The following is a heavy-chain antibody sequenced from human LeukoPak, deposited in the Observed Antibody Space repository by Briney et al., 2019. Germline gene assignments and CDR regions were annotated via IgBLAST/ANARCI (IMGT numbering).Heavy chain of an antibody. V-gene: IGHV3-23*01. CDR1: GFTFSSYA. J-gene: IGHJ4*02. D-gene: IGHD3-22*01. Sequence: GGSLRLSCAASGFTFSSYAMSWVRQAPGKGLEWVSAISGSGGSTYYADSVKGRFTISRDNSKNTLYLQMNSLRAEDTAVYYCAKDLTYYYDSSGYSHLDYWGQGTLVTVSS. CDR3: AKDLTYYYDSSGYSHLDY. CDR2: ISGSGGST.